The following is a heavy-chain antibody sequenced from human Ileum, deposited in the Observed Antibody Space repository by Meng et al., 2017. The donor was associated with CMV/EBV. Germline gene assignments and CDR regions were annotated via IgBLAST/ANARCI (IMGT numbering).Heavy chain of an antibody. D-gene: IGHD1-26*01. CDR1: GYTFSSNN. J-gene: IGHJ4*02. CDR2: IDTNTGHP. V-gene: IGHV7-4-1*02. Sequence: CQASGYTFSSNNMIWVRQAPGQAPEWMGWIDTNTGHPTYAQGFTGRFVFSFDTSVSTAYLQISSLKPEDTAVYYCARDGLSGRYFDYWGQGTLVTVSS. CDR3: ARDGLSGRYFDY.